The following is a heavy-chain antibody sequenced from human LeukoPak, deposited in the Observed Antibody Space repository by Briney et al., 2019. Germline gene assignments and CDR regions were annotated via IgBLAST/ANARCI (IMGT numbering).Heavy chain of an antibody. CDR3: ARVTVGAQSIRYFDY. J-gene: IGHJ4*02. CDR2: IRSKAYGGTT. D-gene: IGHD1-26*01. Sequence: HPGGSLRLSCTASGFTFGDYAMSWFRQAPGKGLEWVGFIRSKAYGGTTEYAASVKGRFTISRDDSKSIAYLQMNSLKSEDTALYYCARVTVGAQSIRYFDYWGQGTLVTVSS. CDR1: GFTFGDYA. V-gene: IGHV3-49*03.